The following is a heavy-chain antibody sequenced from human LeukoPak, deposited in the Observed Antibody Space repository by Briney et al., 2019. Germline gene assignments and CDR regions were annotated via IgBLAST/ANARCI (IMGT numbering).Heavy chain of an antibody. CDR3: ARVDTAVDY. Sequence: SETLSLTCTVSGGSISSGSYYWSWIRQPAGKGLEWIGRIYTSGSTIYNPSLKSRVTISVDTSKNQFSLKLSSVTAADTAVYYCARVDTAVDYWGXXTLVTVSS. V-gene: IGHV4-61*02. CDR2: IYTSGST. D-gene: IGHD5-18*01. J-gene: IGHJ4*02. CDR1: GGSISSGSYY.